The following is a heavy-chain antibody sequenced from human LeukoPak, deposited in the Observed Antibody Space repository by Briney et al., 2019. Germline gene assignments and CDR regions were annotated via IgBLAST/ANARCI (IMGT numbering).Heavy chain of an antibody. J-gene: IGHJ4*02. CDR3: AREPYAYCGSDCYSRDFDY. V-gene: IGHV1-2*02. D-gene: IGHD2-21*02. CDR1: GYTFTGYY. Sequence: GASVKVSCKASGYTFTGYYMHWVRQAPGQGLEWMGWINPNSGGTNYAQKFQGRVTMTRDTSISTAYMELSRLRSDDTAVYYCAREPYAYCGSDCYSRDFDYWGQGTLVTVSS. CDR2: INPNSGGT.